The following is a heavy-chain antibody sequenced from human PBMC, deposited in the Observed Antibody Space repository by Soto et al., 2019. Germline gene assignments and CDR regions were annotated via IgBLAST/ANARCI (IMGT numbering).Heavy chain of an antibody. CDR3: ARSYGSGSYYNVGPSYYYYYYGMDV. J-gene: IGHJ6*02. Sequence: GASVKVSCKASGGTFSSYAISWVRQAPGQGLEWMGGIIPIFGTANYAQKFQGRVTITADESTSTAYMELSSLRSEDTAVYYCARSYGSGSYYNVGPSYYYYYYGMDVWGQGTTVTVSS. V-gene: IGHV1-69*13. D-gene: IGHD3-10*01. CDR1: GGTFSSYA. CDR2: IIPIFGTA.